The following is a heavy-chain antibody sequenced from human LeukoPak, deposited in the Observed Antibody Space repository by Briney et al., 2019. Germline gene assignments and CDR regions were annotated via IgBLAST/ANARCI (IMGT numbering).Heavy chain of an antibody. CDR2: ISGSGGST. D-gene: IGHD1-26*01. J-gene: IGHJ4*02. CDR3: AKDVGKWESLHFFDY. CDR1: GFTFSSYA. Sequence: GGSLRLSCAASGFTFSSYAMSWVRQAPGKGLEWVSAISGSGGSTYYADSVKGRFTISRDNSKNTLYLQMNSLRGDDTAVYYCAKDVGKWESLHFFDYWGQGTLVTVSS. V-gene: IGHV3-23*01.